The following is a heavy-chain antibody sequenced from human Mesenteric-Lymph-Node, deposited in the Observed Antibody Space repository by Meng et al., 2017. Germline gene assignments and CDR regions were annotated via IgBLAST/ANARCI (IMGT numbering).Heavy chain of an antibody. J-gene: IGHJ4*02. V-gene: IGHV5-51*01. CDR1: GYSFSKYW. D-gene: IGHD6-19*01. CDR2: INPADSDT. Sequence: GESLKISCKGSGYSFSKYWIGRVRQMPGKGLEWMGIINPADSDTGYSPSSQGQVTFSADKSISTAYLQWNSLRASDTAMYYCASAGLPSPCSSLSGSRGDYFDYWGQGTLVTVSS. CDR3: ASAGLPSPCSSLSGSRGDYFDY.